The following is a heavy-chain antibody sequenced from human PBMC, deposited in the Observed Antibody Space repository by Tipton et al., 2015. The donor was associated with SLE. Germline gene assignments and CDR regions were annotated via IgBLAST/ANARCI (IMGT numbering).Heavy chain of an antibody. D-gene: IGHD6-13*01. CDR2: IYTSGST. CDR1: GGSISSGSYY. J-gene: IGHJ4*02. V-gene: IGHV4-61*02. Sequence: SLTCTVSGGSISSGSYYWSWIRQPAGKGLEWIGRIYTSGSTNYNPSLKSRVTISVDTSKNQFSLKLSSVTAADTAVYYCARAMWSSSWFYYFDYWGQGTLVTVSS. CDR3: ARAMWSSSWFYYFDY.